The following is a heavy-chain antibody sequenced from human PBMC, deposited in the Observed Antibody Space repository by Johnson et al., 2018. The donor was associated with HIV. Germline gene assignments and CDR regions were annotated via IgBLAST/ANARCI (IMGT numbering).Heavy chain of an antibody. D-gene: IGHD3-22*01. J-gene: IGHJ3*02. V-gene: IGHV3-30*04. CDR2: ISYDGSNK. Sequence: QVQLVESGGGVVQPGRSLRLSCAASGFTFSSYAMHWVRQAPAKGLEWVAVISYDGSNKYYADSVKGRFTISRDNSKNTLYLQMNSLRAEDTAVYYCARGPRVSMIVVLDIWGQGTMVTVSS. CDR3: ARGPRVSMIVVLDI. CDR1: GFTFSSYA.